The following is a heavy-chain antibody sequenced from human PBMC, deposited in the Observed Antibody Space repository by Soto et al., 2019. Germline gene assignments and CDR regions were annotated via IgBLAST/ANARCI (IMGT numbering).Heavy chain of an antibody. Sequence: QPGGSLRLSCAASGFTFSSYAMSWVRQAPGKGLEWVSAISVSGASTYYADSVKGRFNISRDNSKSTLYLQMNSLRAEDTAVYYCAKDLRFWNVWGKGTTVTVSS. CDR3: AKDLRFWNV. D-gene: IGHD3-3*01. CDR1: GFTFSSYA. CDR2: ISVSGAST. V-gene: IGHV3-23*01. J-gene: IGHJ6*04.